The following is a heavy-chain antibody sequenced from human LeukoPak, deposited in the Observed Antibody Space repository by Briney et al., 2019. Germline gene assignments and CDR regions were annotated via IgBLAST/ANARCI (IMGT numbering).Heavy chain of an antibody. CDR1: GFTFSSYW. J-gene: IGHJ6*02. CDR3: ASDQYYDFWSGYVGGYYYGMDV. Sequence: GGSLRLSCAASGFTFSSYWMSWVRQAPGKGLEWVANIKQDGSEKYYVDSVKGRFTIPRDNAKNSLYLQMNSLRAEDTAVYYCASDQYYDFWSGYVGGYYYGMDVCGQGTTVTVSS. V-gene: IGHV3-7*01. D-gene: IGHD3-3*01. CDR2: IKQDGSEK.